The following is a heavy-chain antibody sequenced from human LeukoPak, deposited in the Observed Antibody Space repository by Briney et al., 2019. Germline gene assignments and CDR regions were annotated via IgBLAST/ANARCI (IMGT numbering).Heavy chain of an antibody. V-gene: IGHV3-53*01. J-gene: IGHJ4*02. D-gene: IGHD3-22*01. CDR3: ATTSYYDSSGPPYFDY. CDR1: GFTVSSNY. CDR2: IYSGGST. Sequence: GGSLRLSCAASGFTVSSNYMSWVRQAPGKGLEWVSVIYSGGSTYYADSVKGRLTISRDNSKNTLYLQMNSLRAEDTAVYYCATTSYYDSSGPPYFDYWGQGTLVTVSS.